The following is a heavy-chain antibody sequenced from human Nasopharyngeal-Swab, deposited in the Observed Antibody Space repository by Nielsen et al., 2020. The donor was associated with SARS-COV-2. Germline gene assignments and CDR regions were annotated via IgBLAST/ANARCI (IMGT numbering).Heavy chain of an antibody. Sequence: SETLSLTCAVYCGSFSGYYWSWIRQPPGKGLEWIGEINHSGSTNYNPSLKSRVTISVDTSKNQFSLKLSSVTAADTAVYYCARGRWDRYYYGMDVWGQGTTVTVSS. D-gene: IGHD1-26*01. CDR1: CGSFSGYY. CDR2: INHSGST. CDR3: ARGRWDRYYYGMDV. V-gene: IGHV4-34*01. J-gene: IGHJ6*02.